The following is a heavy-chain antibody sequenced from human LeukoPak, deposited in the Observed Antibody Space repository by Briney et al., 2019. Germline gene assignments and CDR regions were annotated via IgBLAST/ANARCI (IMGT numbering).Heavy chain of an antibody. CDR2: ISYDGSNK. J-gene: IGHJ6*02. V-gene: IGHV3-30-3*01. CDR3: ASRSGGILFGMDV. D-gene: IGHD4-23*01. CDR1: GFTFSSCF. Sequence: GGSLRLSCAASGFTFSSCFMHWVRQAPGKGLEWVATISYDGSNKHYADSVKGRFTISRDNSKNTLYVEMNSLRADDTAVYYCASRSGGILFGMDVWGQGTTVTASS.